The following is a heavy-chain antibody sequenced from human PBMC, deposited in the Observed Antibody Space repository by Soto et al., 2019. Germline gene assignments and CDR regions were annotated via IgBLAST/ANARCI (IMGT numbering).Heavy chain of an antibody. V-gene: IGHV1-18*01. Sequence: ASVKVSCKASGYTFTSYGISWVRQAPGQGLEWMGWISAYNGNTNYAQKHQGRVTMTTDTSTSTAYMELRSLRSDDTAVYYCARVRITIFGVVIDAFDIWGQGTMVTV. CDR3: ARVRITIFGVVIDAFDI. CDR1: GYTFTSYG. D-gene: IGHD3-3*01. CDR2: ISAYNGNT. J-gene: IGHJ3*02.